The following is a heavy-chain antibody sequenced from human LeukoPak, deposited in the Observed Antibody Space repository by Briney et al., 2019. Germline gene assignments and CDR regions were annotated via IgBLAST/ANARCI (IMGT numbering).Heavy chain of an antibody. V-gene: IGHV4-59*01. D-gene: IGHD6-13*01. CDR3: ARDQAAGYYYYYLDV. Sequence: SETLSLTCTVSGGSISSYYWSWIRQPPGKGLEWIGYIYYSGSTNYNPSLKSRVTISVDTSKNQFSLKLSSVTPADTAVYYCARDQAAGYYYYYLDVWGEGTTVTVSS. J-gene: IGHJ6*03. CDR2: IYYSGST. CDR1: GGSISSYY.